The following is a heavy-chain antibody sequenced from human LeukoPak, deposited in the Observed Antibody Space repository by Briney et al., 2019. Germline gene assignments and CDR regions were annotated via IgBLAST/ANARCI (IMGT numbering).Heavy chain of an antibody. CDR1: GFTFSNYN. CDR2: ISSSSSYI. V-gene: IGHV3-21*01. J-gene: IGHJ4*02. Sequence: GGSLRLSCAASGFTFSNYNVNWVRQAPGKGLEWVSSISSSSSYIYYADSVKGRFTISRDNAKNSLYLQMNSLRAEDTAVYYCVRIRPYYDSSGYLDYWGQGTLVTVSS. D-gene: IGHD3-22*01. CDR3: VRIRPYYDSSGYLDY.